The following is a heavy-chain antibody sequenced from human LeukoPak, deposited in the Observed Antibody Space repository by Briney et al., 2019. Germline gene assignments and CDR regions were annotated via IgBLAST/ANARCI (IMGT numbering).Heavy chain of an antibody. CDR2: IYRSGNT. V-gene: IGHV4-4*02. D-gene: IGHD6-13*01. CDR3: ARDLGSSTPRGY. J-gene: IGHJ4*02. Sequence: SETLSLTCAVSGASISTNNWWNWVRQAPGKGLEWIGEIYRSGNTNYNPSLKSRVTISVDKSNNQLSLRLTSVTAADTAIYYCARDLGSSTPRGYWGQGILVTVSS. CDR1: GASISTNNW.